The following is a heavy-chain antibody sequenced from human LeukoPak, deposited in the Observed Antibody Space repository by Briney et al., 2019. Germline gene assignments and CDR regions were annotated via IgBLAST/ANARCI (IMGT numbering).Heavy chain of an antibody. Sequence: SETLSLTCTVSGYSISSGYYWGWIRQPPGKGLEWIGSIYHNGSTYYNPSLKSRVTISVDTSKNQFSLKLSSVTAADTAVYYCARDPYHPGWFDPWGQGTLVTVSS. CDR3: ARDPYHPGWFDP. CDR1: GYSISSGYY. V-gene: IGHV4-38-2*02. CDR2: IYHNGST. J-gene: IGHJ5*02.